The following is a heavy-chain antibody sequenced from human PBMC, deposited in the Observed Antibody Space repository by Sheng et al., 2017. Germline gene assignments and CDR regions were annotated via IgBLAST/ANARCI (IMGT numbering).Heavy chain of an antibody. J-gene: IGHJ4*02. V-gene: IGHV3-23*01. D-gene: IGHD2-21*02. CDR1: GFTFSSYA. Sequence: EVQLLESGGGLVQPGGSLRLSCAASGFTFSSYAMSWVRQAPGKGLEWVSAISGSGGSTYYADSVKGRFTISRDNSKNTLYLQMNSLRAEDTAVYYCAKDWAFIVVVTAAFDYWGQGTLVTVSS. CDR3: AKDWAFIVVVTAAFDY. CDR2: ISGSGGST.